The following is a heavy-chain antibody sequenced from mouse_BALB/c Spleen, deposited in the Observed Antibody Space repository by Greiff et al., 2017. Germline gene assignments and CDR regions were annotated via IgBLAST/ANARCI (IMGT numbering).Heavy chain of an antibody. V-gene: IGHV5-12-1*01. D-gene: IGHD4-1*01. CDR1: GFAFSSYD. Sequence: DVQLVESGGGLVKPGGSLKLSCAASGFAFSSYDMSWVRQTPEKRLEWVAYISSGGGSTYYPDTVKGRFTISRDNAKNTLYLQMSSLKSEDTAMYYCARSNWDWYFDVWGAGTTVTVSS. J-gene: IGHJ1*01. CDR2: ISSGGGST. CDR3: ARSNWDWYFDV.